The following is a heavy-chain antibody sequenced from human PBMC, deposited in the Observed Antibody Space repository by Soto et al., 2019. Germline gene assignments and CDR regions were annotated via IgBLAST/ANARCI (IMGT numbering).Heavy chain of an antibody. Sequence: ASVKVCCKASGYSFADYYMHWVRQAPGQGREWMGWINPDSGGTNYAQKFQGRVTMTRDSSITTAYMELTGLGSDDTAVYYCARDQLTTVNINDYYGMDVWGQGTTVTVTS. CDR3: ARDQLTTVNINDYYGMDV. J-gene: IGHJ6*02. V-gene: IGHV1-2*02. CDR1: GYSFADYY. D-gene: IGHD4-17*01. CDR2: INPDSGGT.